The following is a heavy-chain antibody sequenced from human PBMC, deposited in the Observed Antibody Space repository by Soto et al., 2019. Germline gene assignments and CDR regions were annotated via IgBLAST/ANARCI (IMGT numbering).Heavy chain of an antibody. J-gene: IGHJ4*02. V-gene: IGHV3-23*01. CDR3: ARLVVAASPFDY. Sequence: GGSLRLSCAASGFTFSSYAMSWVRQAPGKGLEWVSAISGSGGSTYYADSVKGRFTISRDNSKNTLYLQINSLRAEDSAVYYCARLVVAASPFDYWGQGTLVTVSS. CDR1: GFTFSSYA. CDR2: ISGSGGST. D-gene: IGHD2-15*01.